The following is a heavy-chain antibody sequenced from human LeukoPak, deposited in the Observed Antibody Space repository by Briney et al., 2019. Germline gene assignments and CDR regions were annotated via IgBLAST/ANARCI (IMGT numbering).Heavy chain of an antibody. CDR2: IYSGGST. Sequence: GGSLRLSCAASGFTVSSNYMSWFRQAPGKGLQGVAVIYSGGSTYYADSVKGRFTISRDNSKNTLYLQMNSLRAEDTAVYYCARVRGQQLTLWGYYMDVWGKGTTVTISS. J-gene: IGHJ6*03. D-gene: IGHD6-13*01. CDR3: ARVRGQQLTLWGYYMDV. V-gene: IGHV3-66*01. CDR1: GFTVSSNY.